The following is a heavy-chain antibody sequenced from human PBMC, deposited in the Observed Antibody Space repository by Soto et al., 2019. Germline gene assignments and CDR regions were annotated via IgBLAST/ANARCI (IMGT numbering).Heavy chain of an antibody. V-gene: IGHV4-39*01. CDR3: ASLNRDGYNYPDY. D-gene: IGHD5-12*01. CDR2: IYYSGST. J-gene: IGHJ4*02. CDR1: GGSISSSSYY. Sequence: SETLSLTCTVSGGSISSSSYYWGCMRQPPGKGLEWIGSIYYSGSTYYNPSLKSRVTISVDTSKNQFSLKLSSVTAADTAVYYCASLNRDGYNYPDYWGQGTLVTVSS.